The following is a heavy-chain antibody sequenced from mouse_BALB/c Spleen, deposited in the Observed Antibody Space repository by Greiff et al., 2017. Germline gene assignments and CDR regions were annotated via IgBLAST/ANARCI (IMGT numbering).Heavy chain of an antibody. V-gene: IGHV14-3*02. D-gene: IGHD4-1*01. CDR1: GFNIKDTY. CDR3: AAGTQNGGDY. CDR2: IDPANGNT. J-gene: IGHJ2*01. Sequence: EVKLLESGAELVKPGASVKLSCTASGFNIKDTYMHWVKQRPEQGLEWIGRIDPANGNTKYDPKFQGKATITADTSSNTAYLQLSSLTSEDTAVYYCAAGTQNGGDYWGQGTTLTVSS.